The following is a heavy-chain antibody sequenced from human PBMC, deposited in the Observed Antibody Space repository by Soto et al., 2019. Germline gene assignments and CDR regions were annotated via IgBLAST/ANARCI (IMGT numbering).Heavy chain of an antibody. CDR2: INHSGST. V-gene: IGHV4-34*01. CDR1: GGSFSGYY. D-gene: IGHD7-27*01. CDR3: GSPTGDGGYYYFLDV. Sequence: SETLSLTCAVYGGSFSGYYWSWIRQPPGKGLEWIGEINHSGSTNYNPSLKSRVTISVDTSKNQFSLNLSSVTAADTAVYYCGSPTGDGGYYYFLDVWGKGTTVTVSS. J-gene: IGHJ6*03.